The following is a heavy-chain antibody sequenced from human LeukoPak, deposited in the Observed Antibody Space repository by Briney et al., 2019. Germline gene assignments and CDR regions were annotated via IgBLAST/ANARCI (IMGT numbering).Heavy chain of an antibody. Sequence: ASVKVSCKASGYTFTGKFIHWVRQAPGQGLEWMGWIDPNSGGTDYRGRVTMTRDTSTSTAYMDLSSPISDDTAVYYCARDREGLAYFDYWGQGTLVTVSS. CDR3: ARDREGLAYFDY. J-gene: IGHJ4*02. V-gene: IGHV1-2*02. CDR2: IDPNSGGT. CDR1: GYTFTGKF. D-gene: IGHD3/OR15-3a*01.